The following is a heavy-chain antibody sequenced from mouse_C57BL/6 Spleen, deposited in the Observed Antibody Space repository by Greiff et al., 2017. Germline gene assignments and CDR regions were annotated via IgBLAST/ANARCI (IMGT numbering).Heavy chain of an antibody. D-gene: IGHD1-1*01. CDR3: TTYYYAKGGFAY. CDR2: IDPENGDT. V-gene: IGHV14-4*01. CDR1: GFNIKDDY. J-gene: IGHJ3*01. Sequence: EVQLQQSGAELVRPGASVKLSCTASGFNIKDDYMHWVKQRPEQGLEWIGWIDPENGDTEYASKFQGKATITADTSSNTAYLQLSSLTSEDTAVYYCTTYYYAKGGFAYWGQGTLVTVSA.